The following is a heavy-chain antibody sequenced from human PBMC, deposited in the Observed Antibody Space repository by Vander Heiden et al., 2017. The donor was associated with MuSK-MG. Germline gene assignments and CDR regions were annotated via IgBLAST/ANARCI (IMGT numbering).Heavy chain of an antibody. CDR2: IYHSGIT. CDR1: GYSISSGFY. J-gene: IGHJ4*02. V-gene: IGHV4-38-2*01. D-gene: IGHD3-3*01. CDR3: ASQHYNFWNGYFDS. Sequence: QVQVQESGPGLVKPSETLSLTCAVSGYSISSGFYWGWIRQAPGKGLEWIGTIYHSGITYYNPSLKSRVTISIDTSKNQFSLRLSSVTAADTAVYYCASQHYNFWNGYFDSWGQGTLVTVSS.